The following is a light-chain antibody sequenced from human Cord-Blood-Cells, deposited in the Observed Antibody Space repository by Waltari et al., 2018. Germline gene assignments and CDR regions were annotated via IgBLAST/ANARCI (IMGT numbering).Light chain of an antibody. V-gene: IGKV1-5*03. CDR1: QSISSW. J-gene: IGKJ1*01. CDR2: KAS. CDR3: QQYNSYSRT. Sequence: DIQMTQSPSPLSASVGERVTITCRASQSISSWLAWYQQKPGKAPKLLIYKASSLESGVPSRFSGSGSGTEFTLTISSLQPDDFATYYCQQYNSYSRTFGQGTKVEIK.